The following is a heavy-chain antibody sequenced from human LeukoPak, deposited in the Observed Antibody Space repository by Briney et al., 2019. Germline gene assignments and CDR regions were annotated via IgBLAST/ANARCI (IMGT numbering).Heavy chain of an antibody. V-gene: IGHV1-69*04. CDR3: ARETAYDSSGYYYPDYYYYGMDV. Sequence: ASVKVSCKASGGTFISYAISWVRQAPGQGLEWMGRIIPILGIANYAQEFQGRVTITADKSTSTAYMELSSLRSEDTAVYYCARETAYDSSGYYYPDYYYYGMDVWGQGTTVTVSS. D-gene: IGHD3-22*01. CDR2: IIPILGIA. CDR1: GGTFISYA. J-gene: IGHJ6*02.